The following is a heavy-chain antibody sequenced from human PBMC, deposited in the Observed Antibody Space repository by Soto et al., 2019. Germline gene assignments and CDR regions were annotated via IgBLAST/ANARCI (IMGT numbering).Heavy chain of an antibody. Sequence: SQTLSLTCAIPGDSVSSNSAAWNWISQSPSRGLEWLGRTYYRSKWYIDYAQSVKSRITINPDTSKNQFSLQLNSVTPEDTAVYYCARGWALDYWGQGTLVTVSS. J-gene: IGHJ4*02. CDR2: TYYRSKWYI. V-gene: IGHV6-1*01. CDR3: ARGWALDY. CDR1: GDSVSSNSAA. D-gene: IGHD3-16*01.